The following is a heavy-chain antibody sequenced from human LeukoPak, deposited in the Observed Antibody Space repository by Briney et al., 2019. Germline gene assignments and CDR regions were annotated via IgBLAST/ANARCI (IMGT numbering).Heavy chain of an antibody. J-gene: IGHJ4*02. CDR1: GYTFTMYY. V-gene: IGHV1-2*02. Sequence: ASVKVSCKASGYTFTMYYIHWVRQAPGQGLEWMGWINPNSGGTNYAQKFQGRVTMARDTSISTAYMELSRLRSDDTAVYYCARRAPGQKGGSGSPALDYWGQGTLVTVSS. CDR3: ARRAPGQKGGSGSPALDY. D-gene: IGHD1-26*01. CDR2: INPNSGGT.